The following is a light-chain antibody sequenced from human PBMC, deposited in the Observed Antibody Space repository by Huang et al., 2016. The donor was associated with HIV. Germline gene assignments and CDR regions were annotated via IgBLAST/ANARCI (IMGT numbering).Light chain of an antibody. V-gene: IGKV3-15*01. CDR2: GAS. CDR3: QQYNNWPFT. Sequence: ETVMTQSPATLSVSPGEEATLSCRASQSVSTNLAWYQQKPGQAPRLLIYGASTRATGFPARFSGSGSGSEFSLTISSLRSEDFAVYYCQQYNNWPFTFGQGTKLEIK. J-gene: IGKJ2*01. CDR1: QSVSTN.